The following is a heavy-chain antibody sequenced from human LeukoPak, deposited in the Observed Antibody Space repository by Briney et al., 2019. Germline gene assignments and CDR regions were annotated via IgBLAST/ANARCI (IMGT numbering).Heavy chain of an antibody. J-gene: IGHJ4*02. D-gene: IGHD5-24*01. CDR3: ARGRRDGYVSFDY. Sequence: PSEALSLTCTVSGGSISSSSYYWGWIRQPPGKGLEWIGSIYYSGSTYYNPSLKSRVTISVDTSKNLFSLRLSSVTAADTAVYYCARGRRDGYVSFDYWGQGTLVTVSS. CDR1: GGSISSSSYY. CDR2: IYYSGST. V-gene: IGHV4-39*07.